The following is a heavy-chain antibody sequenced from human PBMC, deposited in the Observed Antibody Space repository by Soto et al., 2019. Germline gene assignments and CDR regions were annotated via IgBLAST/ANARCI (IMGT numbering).Heavy chain of an antibody. CDR2: IIPIFGTA. J-gene: IGHJ6*02. V-gene: IGHV1-69*13. CDR3: ARGRTYYDFWSGYPAYYYYGMDV. Sequence: SVKVSCKASGGTFSSYAISWVRQAPGQGLEWMGGIIPIFGTANYAQKFQGRVTITADESTSTAYMELSSLRSEDTAVYYCARGRTYYDFWSGYPAYYYYGMDVWGQGTTVTVSS. CDR1: GGTFSSYA. D-gene: IGHD3-3*01.